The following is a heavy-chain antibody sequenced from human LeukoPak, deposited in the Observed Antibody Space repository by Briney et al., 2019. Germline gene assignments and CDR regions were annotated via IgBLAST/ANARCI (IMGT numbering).Heavy chain of an antibody. Sequence: GGSLRLSCAASGFTFSNYAMSWVRQAPGKGLEWVSTISSSGGSTYYADSVKGRFTISRDNSKNTLYLQMNGLRAEDTAVYYCARDPPQQLVLDWFDPWGQGTLVTVSS. CDR3: ARDPPQQLVLDWFDP. CDR2: ISSSGGST. CDR1: GFTFSNYA. D-gene: IGHD6-13*01. V-gene: IGHV3-23*01. J-gene: IGHJ5*02.